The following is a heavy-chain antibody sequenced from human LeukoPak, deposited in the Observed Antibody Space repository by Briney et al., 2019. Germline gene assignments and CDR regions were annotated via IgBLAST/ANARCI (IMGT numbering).Heavy chain of an antibody. J-gene: IGHJ4*02. Sequence: GGSLRLSCAASGFSFKDYYFSWIRQAPGKGLEWVSFINVNGGAMYYADFVKGRFTISRDNAKSTLYLEMNSLRVEDTAVYYCARGPRILAAGSYYFDYWGQGSLVTVSS. CDR3: ARGPRILAAGSYYFDY. V-gene: IGHV3-11*01. CDR1: GFSFKDYY. D-gene: IGHD6-13*01. CDR2: INVNGGAM.